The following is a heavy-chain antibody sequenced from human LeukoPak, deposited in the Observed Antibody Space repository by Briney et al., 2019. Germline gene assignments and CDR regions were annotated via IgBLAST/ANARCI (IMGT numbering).Heavy chain of an antibody. Sequence: SVKVSCKASGGTFSSYAISWVRQAPGQGLEWMGGIIPIFGTANYAQKFQGRVTITADESTSTAYMELSSLRSEDTAVYYCASPRGDCSSTSCYIDYYYGMDVWGQGTTVTVSS. CDR2: IIPIFGTA. J-gene: IGHJ6*02. CDR3: ASPRGDCSSTSCYIDYYYGMDV. CDR1: GGTFSSYA. D-gene: IGHD2-2*02. V-gene: IGHV1-69*13.